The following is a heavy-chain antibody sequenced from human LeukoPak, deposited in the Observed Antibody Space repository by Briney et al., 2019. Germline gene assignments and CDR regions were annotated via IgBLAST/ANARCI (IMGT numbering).Heavy chain of an antibody. CDR2: INHSGST. J-gene: IGHJ4*02. D-gene: IGHD2-2*01. CDR3: ARGVGVGDIVVVPAAQTHEIKYYFDY. Sequence: PSETLSLTCAVYGGSFSGYYWSWIRQPPGKGLEWIGEINHSGSTNYNPSLKSRVTISVDTSKNQFSLKLSSVTAADTAAYYCARGVGVGDIVVVPAAQTHEIKYYFDYWGQGTLVTVSS. V-gene: IGHV4-34*01. CDR1: GGSFSGYY.